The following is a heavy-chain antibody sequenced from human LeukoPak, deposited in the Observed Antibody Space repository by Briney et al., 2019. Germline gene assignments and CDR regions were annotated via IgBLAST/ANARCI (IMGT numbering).Heavy chain of an antibody. J-gene: IGHJ4*02. Sequence: GGSLRLSCVASGFTFSSYAMSWVRQAPGKGLEWVSATSGSGGSTYYADSVKGRFTISRDNSKNTLYLQMNSLRAEDTAVYYCAKGGYCSGGSCYAVGPTDLYFDYWGQGTLVTVSS. CDR2: TSGSGGST. CDR3: AKGGYCSGGSCYAVGPTDLYFDY. CDR1: GFTFSSYA. D-gene: IGHD2-15*01. V-gene: IGHV3-23*01.